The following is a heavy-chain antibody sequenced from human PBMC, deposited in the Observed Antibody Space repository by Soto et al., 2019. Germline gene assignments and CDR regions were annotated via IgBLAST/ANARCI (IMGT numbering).Heavy chain of an antibody. Sequence: SETLSLTCTVSGGSISSGDYYWSWIRQPPGKGLEWIGYIYYSGSTYYNPSLKSRVTISVDTSKNQFSLKLSSVTAADTAVYYCAAENCSGGSCYNYYGMDVWGQGTTVTVSS. CDR3: AAENCSGGSCYNYYGMDV. D-gene: IGHD2-15*01. CDR1: GGSISSGDYY. CDR2: IYYSGST. J-gene: IGHJ6*02. V-gene: IGHV4-30-4*01.